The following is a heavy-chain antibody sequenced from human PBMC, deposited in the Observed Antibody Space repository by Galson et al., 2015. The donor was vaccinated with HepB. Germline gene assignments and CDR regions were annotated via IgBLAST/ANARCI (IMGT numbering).Heavy chain of an antibody. V-gene: IGHV3-48*01. J-gene: IGHJ5*02. D-gene: IGHD3-3*01. CDR3: ARGVEDFWSGYYWVDP. CDR1: GFTFSSYS. Sequence: SLRLSCAASGFTFSSYSMNWVRQAPGKGLEWVSYISSSSSTIYYADSVKGRFTISRDNAKNSLYLQMNSLRAADTAVYYCARGVEDFWSGYYWVDPWGQGTLVTVSS. CDR2: ISSSSSTI.